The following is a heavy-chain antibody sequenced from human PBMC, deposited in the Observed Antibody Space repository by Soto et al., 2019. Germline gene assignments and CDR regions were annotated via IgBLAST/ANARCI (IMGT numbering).Heavy chain of an antibody. Sequence: QVQLQESGPGLVKPSETLSLTCTVSGGSMSSYYWTWLRQSPGRGLEWIGYISYSGSTYYNPSLRRRVTISADTSKNQFSLRMNSMIAADTAVYYCARADPDASVGYWGQGTLVTVSS. V-gene: IGHV4-59*01. CDR3: ARADPDASVGY. CDR2: ISYSGST. J-gene: IGHJ4*02. D-gene: IGHD2-15*01. CDR1: GGSMSSYY.